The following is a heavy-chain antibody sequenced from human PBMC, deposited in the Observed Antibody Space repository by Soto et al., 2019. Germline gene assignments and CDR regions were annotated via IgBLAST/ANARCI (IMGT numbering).Heavy chain of an antibody. Sequence: QVQLQESGPGLVKPSETLSLTCTVSDDSSSSYKWSWIRQPPGRRLEWIGYIDSNGGTSYNPPLQSRLTISIDTSTKQFSLKLSSVTAADTAVYYCVRQGFGRLHGLVDVWGQGTTVTVSS. J-gene: IGHJ6*02. D-gene: IGHD3-10*01. CDR2: IDSNGGT. CDR1: DDSSSSYK. CDR3: VRQGFGRLHGLVDV. V-gene: IGHV4-59*08.